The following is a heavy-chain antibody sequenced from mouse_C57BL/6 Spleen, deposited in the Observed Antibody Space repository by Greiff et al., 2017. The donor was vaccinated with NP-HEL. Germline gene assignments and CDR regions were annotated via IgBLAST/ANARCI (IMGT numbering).Heavy chain of an antibody. CDR3: AQIGDDYDGYYYAMDY. V-gene: IGHV2-9-1*01. J-gene: IGHJ4*01. Sequence: VLLVESGPGLVAPSQSLSITCTVSGFSLTSYAISWVRQPPGKGLEWLGVIWTGGGTNYNSALKSRLSISKDNSKSQVFLKMNSLQTDDTARYYCAQIGDDYDGYYYAMDYWGQGTSVTVSS. CDR2: IWTGGGT. D-gene: IGHD2-4*01. CDR1: GFSLTSYA.